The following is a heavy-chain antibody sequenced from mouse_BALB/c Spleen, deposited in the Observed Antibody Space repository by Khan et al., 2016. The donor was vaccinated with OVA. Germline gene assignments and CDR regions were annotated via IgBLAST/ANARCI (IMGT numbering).Heavy chain of an antibody. D-gene: IGHD1-1*01. CDR2: IRNKAKGYTT. CDR1: GFTFTDYY. CDR3: ARETVVDVYWYFDV. V-gene: IGHV7-3*02. J-gene: IGHJ1*01. Sequence: EVELVESGGGLVQPGGSLRLSCATSGFTFTDYYMSWVRQPPGKSLEWLGFIRNKAKGYTTEYSAPVKGRFTISRVNSQNIGYLQMNTLRAEDSATYYCARETVVDVYWYFDVWGAGTTVTVSS.